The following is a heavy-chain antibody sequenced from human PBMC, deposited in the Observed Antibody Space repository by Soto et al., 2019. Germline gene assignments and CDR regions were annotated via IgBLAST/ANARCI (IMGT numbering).Heavy chain of an antibody. J-gene: IGHJ4*02. Sequence: GGSLRLSCAASGFTFSNYAMTRVRQAPGKGLEWVSVITGSGGGTYFVDSVKGRFTISRDNSKNTVYLQMNSLRAEDTAVYYCAKRPLTAAGFDYWGQGTLVTVSS. CDR1: GFTFSNYA. CDR2: ITGSGGGT. CDR3: AKRPLTAAGFDY. V-gene: IGHV3-23*01. D-gene: IGHD6-13*01.